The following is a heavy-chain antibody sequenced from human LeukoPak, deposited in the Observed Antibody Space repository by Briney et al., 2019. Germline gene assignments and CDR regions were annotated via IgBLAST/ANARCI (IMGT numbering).Heavy chain of an antibody. J-gene: IGHJ3*02. Sequence: PSETLSLTCTVSGGSISSYYWSWIRQPPGKGLEWIGYIYYSGSTNYNPSLKSRVTISVDTSKNQFSLKLSSVTAADTAVYYCAREGSGDTAIGIWGQGTMVTVSS. CDR1: GGSISSYY. CDR3: AREGSGDTAIGI. V-gene: IGHV4-59*01. D-gene: IGHD5-18*01. CDR2: IYYSGST.